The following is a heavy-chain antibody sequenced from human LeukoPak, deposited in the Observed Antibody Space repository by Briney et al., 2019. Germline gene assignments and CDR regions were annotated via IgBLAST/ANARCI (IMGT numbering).Heavy chain of an antibody. CDR3: ARDLQSGPPVG. J-gene: IGHJ4*02. D-gene: IGHD3-16*01. V-gene: IGHV4-59*01. CDR2: IYYSGST. Sequence: PSETLSLTCTVSGGSISSYYWGWIRQPPGKGLEWIGYIYYSGSTYYNPSLKSRVTISVDTSKDQFSLKLSSVTPADTAVYYCARDLQSGPPVGWGQGTLVTVSS. CDR1: GGSISSYY.